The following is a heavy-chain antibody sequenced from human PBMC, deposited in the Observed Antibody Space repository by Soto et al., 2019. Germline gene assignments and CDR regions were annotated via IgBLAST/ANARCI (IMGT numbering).Heavy chain of an antibody. Sequence: QITLKESGPTLVKPTQTLTLTCTFSGFSLNTRGVGVGWIRQPPGKALEWLALISWDGEKRYSPSLKSRLTIXXDPSENQVVLTMTNMDPVDTATYYCAPRRGDLLTGHYYFDYWGQGTLVTVSS. V-gene: IGHV2-5*02. CDR3: APRRGDLLTGHYYFDY. CDR1: GFSLNTRGVG. D-gene: IGHD3-9*01. CDR2: ISWDGEK. J-gene: IGHJ4*02.